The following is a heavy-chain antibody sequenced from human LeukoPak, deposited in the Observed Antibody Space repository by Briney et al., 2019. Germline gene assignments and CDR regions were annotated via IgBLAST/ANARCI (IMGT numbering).Heavy chain of an antibody. V-gene: IGHV3-74*01. J-gene: IGHJ3*02. CDR1: GFTFSAYW. CDR3: ARFYGGSALDN. Sequence: PGGSLRLSCAASGFTFSAYWMHWVRQAPGKGLVWVSRINSDGFSIAYSDSVKGRFTISRDNAKPTLYLHMNSLSAEDTAVYYCARFYGGSALDNWGQGTMVTVSS. CDR2: INSDGFSI. D-gene: IGHD3-16*01.